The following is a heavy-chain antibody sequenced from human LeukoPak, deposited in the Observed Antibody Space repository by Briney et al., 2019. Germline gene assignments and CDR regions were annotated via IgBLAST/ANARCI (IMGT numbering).Heavy chain of an antibody. CDR1: GFTFSSYA. J-gene: IGHJ4*02. Sequence: PGGSLRLSCAASGFTFSSYAMSWVRQAPGKGLEWVSAISGSGGSTYYADSVKGRFTISRDNSKNTLYLQMNSLRAEDTAVYHCAKDLVRGYSYGCFDYWGQGTLVTVSS. D-gene: IGHD5-18*01. CDR3: AKDLVRGYSYGCFDY. V-gene: IGHV3-23*01. CDR2: ISGSGGST.